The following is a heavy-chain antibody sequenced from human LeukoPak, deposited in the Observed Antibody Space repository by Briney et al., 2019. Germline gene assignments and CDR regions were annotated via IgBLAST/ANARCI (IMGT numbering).Heavy chain of an antibody. CDR2: IYYSGST. CDR3: AGHEGRVGATDY. V-gene: IGHV4-39*01. J-gene: IGHJ4*02. D-gene: IGHD1-26*01. Sequence: WIRQPPGKGLEWIGSIYYSGSTYYNPSLKSRVTISVDTSKNQFSLKLSSVTAADTAVYYCAGHEGRVGATDYWGQGTLVTVSS.